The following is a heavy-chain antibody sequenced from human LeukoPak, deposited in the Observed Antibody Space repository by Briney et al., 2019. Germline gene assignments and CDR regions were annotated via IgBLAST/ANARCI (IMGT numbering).Heavy chain of an antibody. CDR1: GFIFSRYG. CDR3: ARALSAAAGLQH. Sequence: GGSLRLSCAASGFIFSRYGMHWVRQAPGKGLERVAVIWYDGSNKYYADSVKGRFTISRDNSKNTLYLQMNSLRAEDTAVYYCARALSAAAGLQHWGQGTLVTVSS. V-gene: IGHV3-33*01. J-gene: IGHJ1*01. CDR2: IWYDGSNK. D-gene: IGHD6-13*01.